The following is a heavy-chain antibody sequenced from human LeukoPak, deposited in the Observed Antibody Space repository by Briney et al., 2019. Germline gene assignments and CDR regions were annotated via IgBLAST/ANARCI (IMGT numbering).Heavy chain of an antibody. V-gene: IGHV3-23*01. CDR1: GFTFSNYA. J-gene: IGHJ4*02. CDR2: LRGSGGST. CDR3: AKGNLRGPPPIIDY. Sequence: GGSLRLSCAASGFTFSNYAMSWVRQAPGKGLEWVSALRGSGGSTYYADSVKGRFTISRDNSKNTLYLQMSSLRAEDTAVYYCAKGNLRGPPPIIDYWGQGTLVTVSS. D-gene: IGHD5/OR15-5a*01.